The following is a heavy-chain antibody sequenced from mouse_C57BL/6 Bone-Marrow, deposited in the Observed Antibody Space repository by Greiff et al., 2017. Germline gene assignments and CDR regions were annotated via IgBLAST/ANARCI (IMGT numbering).Heavy chain of an antibody. Sequence: QVQLQQSGAELARPGASVKLSCKASDYTFTSYGISWVKQRTGQGLEWIGEIYPRSGNTYYNEKFKGKATLTADKSSSTAYMELRSLTSEDSAVYFCASPSGSSGYAMDYWGQGTSVTVSS. CDR3: ASPSGSSGYAMDY. D-gene: IGHD3-2*02. J-gene: IGHJ4*01. CDR1: DYTFTSYG. V-gene: IGHV1-81*01. CDR2: IYPRSGNT.